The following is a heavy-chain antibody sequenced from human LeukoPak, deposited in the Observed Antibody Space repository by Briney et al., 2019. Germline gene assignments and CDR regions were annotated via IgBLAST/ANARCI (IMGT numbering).Heavy chain of an antibody. CDR2: ISSSGTTI. D-gene: IGHD3/OR15-3a*01. Sequence: GGSLRLSCAVPGSTLGNHEIIWVRQAPGKGLEWISYISSSGTTIYYADSVKGRFTISRDNAKNSLYLQMNSLRVEDTAVYYCASRPYGFLGPFDFWGQGTLVTVSS. V-gene: IGHV3-48*03. CDR3: ASRPYGFLGPFDF. J-gene: IGHJ4*02. CDR1: GSTLGNHE.